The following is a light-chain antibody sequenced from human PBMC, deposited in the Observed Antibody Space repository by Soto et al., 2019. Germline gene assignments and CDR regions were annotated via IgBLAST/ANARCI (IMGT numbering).Light chain of an antibody. CDR2: DAS. V-gene: IGKV3-11*01. CDR1: QSVGTS. Sequence: EIVLTQSPASLSLSPGERATLSCRASQSVGTSLAWYQQKPGQPPRLLISDASTRATGIPARFSGSGSGTDFTLTISSLEPEDFVVYYCQQRSYWPWTFGQGTKVDIK. J-gene: IGKJ1*01. CDR3: QQRSYWPWT.